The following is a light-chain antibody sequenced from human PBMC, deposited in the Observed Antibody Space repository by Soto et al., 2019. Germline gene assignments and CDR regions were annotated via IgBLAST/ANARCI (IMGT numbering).Light chain of an antibody. CDR3: AAWDDSLNGWV. CDR2: SNN. J-gene: IGLJ3*02. V-gene: IGLV1-44*01. CDR1: SSNIGSNP. Sequence: QSVLTQPPSESGTPGQRVTISCSGSSSNIGSNPVNWYQQFPGTAPKLLIYSNNQRPSGVPDRFSGSKSGTSASLAISGLQSEYEADYYCAAWDDSLNGWVFGGGTKLTVL.